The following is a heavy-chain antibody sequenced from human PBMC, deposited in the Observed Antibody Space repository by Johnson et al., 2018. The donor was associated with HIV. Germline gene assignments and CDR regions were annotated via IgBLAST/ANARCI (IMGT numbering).Heavy chain of an antibody. J-gene: IGHJ3*01. CDR3: ALDGRRGYSYDWGHDAFDV. V-gene: IGHV3-30*04. CDR2: ISYDGSNK. Sequence: QVQLVESGGGVVQPGRSLRLSCAASGFTFSSYTMHWVRQAPGKGLEWVAVISYDGSNKYYADSVKGRFTISRDNSKNTLYLQMNSLRAEDTAVYYCALDGRRGYSYDWGHDAFDVWGQGTMVTVSS. D-gene: IGHD5-18*01. CDR1: GFTFSSYT.